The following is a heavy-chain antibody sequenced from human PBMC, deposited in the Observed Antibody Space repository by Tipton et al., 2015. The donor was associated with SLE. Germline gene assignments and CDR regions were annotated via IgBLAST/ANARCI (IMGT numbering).Heavy chain of an antibody. J-gene: IGHJ3*01. CDR3: ASPYCSGDSCKRLDALDV. CDR2: IYYNGGS. V-gene: IGHV4-61*01. Sequence: TLSLTCTVSSASVSSGSYYWSWIRQPPGQGLEWLGQIYYNGGSNTNPSLESRVTISLDTSRNQFSLILTSVTAADTAVYYCASPYCSGDSCKRLDALDVWSQGTKVTVSS. CDR1: SASVSSGSYY. D-gene: IGHD2-15*01.